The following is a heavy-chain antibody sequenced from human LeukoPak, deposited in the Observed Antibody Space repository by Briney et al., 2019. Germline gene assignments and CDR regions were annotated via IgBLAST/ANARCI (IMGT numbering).Heavy chain of an antibody. Sequence: GGSLRLSCSASGFTVSSDHRSWVRQAPGKGLEWVSVIYSGGSTYYADSVKGRFTISRDNSKNTLYLQMNSLRAEDTAVYYCARGPDYGDSGLAFDIWGQGTMVTVSS. CDR1: GFTVSSDH. CDR2: IYSGGST. D-gene: IGHD4-17*01. J-gene: IGHJ3*02. CDR3: ARGPDYGDSGLAFDI. V-gene: IGHV3-53*01.